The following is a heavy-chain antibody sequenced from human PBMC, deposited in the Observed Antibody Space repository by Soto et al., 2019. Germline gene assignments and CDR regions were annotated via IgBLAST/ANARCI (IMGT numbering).Heavy chain of an antibody. CDR1: GFTFRDYG. D-gene: IGHD3-3*01. J-gene: IGHJ4*02. CDR3: ANSDNIRPFDY. Sequence: QVQLVESGGGVVQPGRSLRLSCAASGFTFRDYGMHWVRQAPGKGLEWVAVISYDASDKYYGDSVKGRFTISRDNSKNTVYLQMNSLRPEDTAVYYCANSDNIRPFDYWGQGTLVSVSS. CDR2: ISYDASDK. V-gene: IGHV3-30*18.